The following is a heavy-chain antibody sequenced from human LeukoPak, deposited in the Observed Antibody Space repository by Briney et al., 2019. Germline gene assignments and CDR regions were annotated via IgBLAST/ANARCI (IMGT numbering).Heavy chain of an antibody. D-gene: IGHD3-22*01. Sequence: SETLSLTCTVSGGSISSSSYYWGWIRQPPGKGLEWIGSIYYSGSTYYNPSLKSRVTISVDTSKNQFSLKLSSVTAADTAVYYCARGSPYDDGMDVWGQGTTVTVSS. CDR3: ARGSPYDDGMDV. CDR1: GGSISSSSYY. V-gene: IGHV4-39*07. J-gene: IGHJ6*02. CDR2: IYYSGST.